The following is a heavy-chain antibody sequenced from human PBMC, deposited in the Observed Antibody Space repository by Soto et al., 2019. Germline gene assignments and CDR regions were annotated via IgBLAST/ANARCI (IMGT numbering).Heavy chain of an antibody. J-gene: IGHJ6*02. V-gene: IGHV3-48*03. CDR3: ARALPYYCSPTNCYRHYYYYYGMDV. CDR2: ISNSGSTI. D-gene: IGHD2-2*02. Sequence: PVGSLGLSCTASGFIFSNYEMNWVRQAPGKGLEWVSYISNSGSTIYYADAVKGRFTISRDNAKNSLYLQMNSLRAEDTAVYYCARALPYYCSPTNCYRHYYYYYGMDVWGQGTTVTVSS. CDR1: GFIFSNYE.